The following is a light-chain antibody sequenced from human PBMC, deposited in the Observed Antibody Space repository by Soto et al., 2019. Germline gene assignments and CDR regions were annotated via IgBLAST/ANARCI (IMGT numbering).Light chain of an antibody. V-gene: IGKV1-39*01. CDR2: AAS. CDR3: LQSYSTPLT. J-gene: IGKJ4*01. Sequence: IQMTKSPSSLSASVGDRVTITCRASKSISSNLNWYQQKPGKAPKLLIYAASSLQSGVPSRFSGGGSGTDFTLTISSLQPEDFATYSCLQSYSTPLTIGGGTKVEIK. CDR1: KSISSN.